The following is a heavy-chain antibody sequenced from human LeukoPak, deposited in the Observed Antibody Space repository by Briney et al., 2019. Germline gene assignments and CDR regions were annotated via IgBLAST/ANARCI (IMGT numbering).Heavy chain of an antibody. CDR2: ISSSSSTI. Sequence: GGSLRLSCAASGFTFSSYSMNWVRQAPGKGLEWVSYISSSSSTIYYADSVKGRFTISRDNAKNSLYLQMNSLRAEDTAVYFCAKLVTAPILFHYYMDVWGKGTAVVVSS. CDR3: AKLVTAPILFHYYMDV. D-gene: IGHD2-2*01. CDR1: GFTFSSYS. V-gene: IGHV3-48*01. J-gene: IGHJ6*03.